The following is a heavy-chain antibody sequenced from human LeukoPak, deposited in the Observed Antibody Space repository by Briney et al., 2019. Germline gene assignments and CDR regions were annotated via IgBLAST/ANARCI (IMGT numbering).Heavy chain of an antibody. J-gene: IGHJ3*02. D-gene: IGHD2-15*01. Sequence: GGSLRPSYAASGFTFSSYSMNWVRQAPGKGLEWVSYISSSSSTIYYADSMKGRFTISRDNAKNSLYLQMNSLRADDTAVYYCARETYCSGGSCYKGNAFDIWGQGTMVTVSS. CDR3: ARETYCSGGSCYKGNAFDI. V-gene: IGHV3-48*04. CDR2: ISSSSSTI. CDR1: GFTFSSYS.